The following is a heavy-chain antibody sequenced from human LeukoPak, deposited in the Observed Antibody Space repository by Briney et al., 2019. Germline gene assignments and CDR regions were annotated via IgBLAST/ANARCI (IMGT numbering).Heavy chain of an antibody. CDR3: ARDSAPWLLLVPDV. Sequence: PSETLSLTCAVYGGSFSGYYWSWIRQPPGKGLEWIGEINHSGSTNYNPSLKSPVTISVDTSKNTFSLKLSSVTAADTAVYYCARDSAPWLLLVPDVWGKGTTVTVSS. J-gene: IGHJ6*04. V-gene: IGHV4-34*01. D-gene: IGHD3-22*01. CDR2: INHSGST. CDR1: GGSFSGYY.